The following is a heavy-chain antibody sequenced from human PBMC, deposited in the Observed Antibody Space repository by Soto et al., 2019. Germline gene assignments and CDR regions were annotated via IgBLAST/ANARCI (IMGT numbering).Heavy chain of an antibody. CDR1: GFTVSSNY. CDR2: IYSGGTT. Sequence: GGSLRLSCTASGFTVSSNYMSWVRQAPGKGLEWVSVIYSGGTTYYADSVKGRFTISRDNSKNTLYLQMNSLRAEDTAVYYCAKDPRWGNQQLVPWFDPWGQGTLVTVSS. D-gene: IGHD6-13*01. V-gene: IGHV3-66*02. J-gene: IGHJ5*02. CDR3: AKDPRWGNQQLVPWFDP.